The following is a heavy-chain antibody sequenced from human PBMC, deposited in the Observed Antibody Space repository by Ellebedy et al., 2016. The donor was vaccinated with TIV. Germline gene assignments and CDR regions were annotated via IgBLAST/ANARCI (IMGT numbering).Heavy chain of an antibody. D-gene: IGHD6-6*01. CDR1: GGSFSGYY. CDR3: ARDKYSSFYYFDY. V-gene: IGHV4-34*01. J-gene: IGHJ4*02. CDR2: INHSGST. Sequence: SETLSLXXAVYGGSFSGYYWSWIRQPPGKGLEWIGEINHSGSTNYNPSLKSRVTISVDTSKNQFSLKLSSVTAADTAVYYCARDKYSSFYYFDYWGQGTLVTVSS.